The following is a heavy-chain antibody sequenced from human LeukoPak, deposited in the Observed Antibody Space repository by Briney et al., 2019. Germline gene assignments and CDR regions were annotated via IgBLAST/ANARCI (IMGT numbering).Heavy chain of an antibody. J-gene: IGHJ5*02. Sequence: GRSLRLSCSASGFTLRTYGMHWVRQAPGKGLEGVAMTSHDGSDKYYADSVKGRFTISRDNSKNTLYLQMNSLRVEDTAVYYCAKDLYNSGWYNYFDPWGQGTLVTVSS. D-gene: IGHD6-19*01. V-gene: IGHV3-30*18. CDR3: AKDLYNSGWYNYFDP. CDR2: TSHDGSDK. CDR1: GFTLRTYG.